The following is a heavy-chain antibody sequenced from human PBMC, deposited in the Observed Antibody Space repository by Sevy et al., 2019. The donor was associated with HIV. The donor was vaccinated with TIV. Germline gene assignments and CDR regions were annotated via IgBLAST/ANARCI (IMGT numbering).Heavy chain of an antibody. CDR2: ISSTSSYK. CDR3: ARGIGPSARNNAFDI. Sequence: GGSLRLSCAASGFSSSDYAMNWVRQAPGKGLEWVSFISSTSSYKYYADSVEGRFTISRDNPKNSLYLQMDSLRAEDRAVYYCARGIGPSARNNAFDIWGQGTMVTVSS. CDR1: GFSSSDYA. D-gene: IGHD6-13*01. J-gene: IGHJ3*02. V-gene: IGHV3-21*01.